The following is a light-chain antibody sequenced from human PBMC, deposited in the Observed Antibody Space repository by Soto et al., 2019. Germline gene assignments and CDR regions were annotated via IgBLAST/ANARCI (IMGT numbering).Light chain of an antibody. Sequence: QSALTQPASVTGSPGQSITISCTGTTSDVGGYDRVSWFQQYPGTAPKLMIYEVTNRPSGVSDRFSGSKSVNTASLTISGLQPEDEADYYCATWDGSLPGEVFGGGTKLTVL. V-gene: IGLV2-14*01. J-gene: IGLJ2*01. CDR2: EVT. CDR3: ATWDGSLPGEV. CDR1: TSDVGGYDR.